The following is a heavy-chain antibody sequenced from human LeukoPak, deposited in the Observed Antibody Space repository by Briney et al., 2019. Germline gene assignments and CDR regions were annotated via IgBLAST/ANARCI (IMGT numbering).Heavy chain of an antibody. CDR3: ARESSSWYEY. D-gene: IGHD6-13*01. J-gene: IGHJ4*02. V-gene: IGHV3-7*01. Sequence: GGSLRLSCAASGFTFSSYAMSWVRQAPGKGLEWVANIKQDGSEKYYVDSVKGRFTVSRDNAKNSLYLQMNSLRAEDTAVYYCARESSSWYEYWGQGTLVTVSS. CDR1: GFTFSSYA. CDR2: IKQDGSEK.